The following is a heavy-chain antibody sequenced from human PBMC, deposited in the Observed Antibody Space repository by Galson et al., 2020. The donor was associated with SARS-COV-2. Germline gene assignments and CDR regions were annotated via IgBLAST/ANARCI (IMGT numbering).Heavy chain of an antibody. J-gene: IGHJ1*01. D-gene: IGHD6-13*01. CDR3: ARGPYSSSWYKGAEYFQH. CDR2: IYYSGST. Sequence: SETLSLTCTVSGGSISSGGYYWSWIRQHPGKGLEWIGYIYYSGSTYYNPSLKSRVTISVDTSKNQFSLKLSSVTAADTAVYYCARGPYSSSWYKGAEYFQHWGQGTLVTVSS. CDR1: GGSISSGGYY. V-gene: IGHV4-31*03.